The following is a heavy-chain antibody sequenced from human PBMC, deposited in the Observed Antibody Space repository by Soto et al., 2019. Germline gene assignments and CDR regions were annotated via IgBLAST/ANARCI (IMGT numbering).Heavy chain of an antibody. CDR1: GFTFSNAW. D-gene: IGHD6-19*01. J-gene: IGHJ4*02. Sequence: PGGSLRLSCAASGFTFSNAWMNWVRQAPGKGLEWVGRIKSKTDGGTTDYAAPVKGRFTISRDDSKNTLYLQMNSLKTEDTAVYYCTTDPRIHRRLVPHDYWGRGTLVPVSS. V-gene: IGHV3-15*07. CDR2: IKSKTDGGTT. CDR3: TTDPRIHRRLVPHDY.